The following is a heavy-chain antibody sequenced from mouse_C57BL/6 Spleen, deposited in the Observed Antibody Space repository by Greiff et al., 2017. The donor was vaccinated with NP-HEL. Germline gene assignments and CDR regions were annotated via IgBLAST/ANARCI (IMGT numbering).Heavy chain of an antibody. CDR2: IYPRDGST. CDR3: ASSAYYSNLAGFAY. CDR1: GYTFTSYD. Sequence: VQLQQSGPELVKPGASVKLSCKASGYTFTSYDINWVKQRPGQGLEWIGWIYPRDGSTKYIEKFTGKATLTVDPSSSTAYMELHSLTSEDTAVYFCASSAYYSNLAGFAYWGQGTLVTVSA. J-gene: IGHJ3*01. D-gene: IGHD2-5*01. V-gene: IGHV1-85*01.